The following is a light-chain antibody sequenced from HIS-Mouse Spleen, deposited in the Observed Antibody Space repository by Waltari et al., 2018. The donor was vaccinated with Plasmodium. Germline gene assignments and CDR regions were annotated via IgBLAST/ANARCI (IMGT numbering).Light chain of an antibody. J-gene: IGLJ3*02. CDR3: MIWPSNASGV. Sequence: QPVLTQPPSSSASPGESARLTCTLPSDINVGSYNIYWYQQKPGSPPRYLLYYYAEADTGQASGGTSRFSGSKDASAKTGILLIAGLQSEDEADEYCMIWPSNASGVVGGGTKLTVL. V-gene: IGLV5-37*01. CDR2: YYAEADT. CDR1: SDINVGSYN.